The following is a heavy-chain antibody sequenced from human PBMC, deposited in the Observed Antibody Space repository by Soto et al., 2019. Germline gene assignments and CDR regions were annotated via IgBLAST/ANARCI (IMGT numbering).Heavy chain of an antibody. CDR2: IYHSGST. J-gene: IGHJ3*02. D-gene: IGHD4-17*01. CDR1: GGSISSGGYS. Sequence: SETLSLTCAVSGGSISSGGYSWSWIRQPPGKGLEWIGYIYHSGSTYYNPSLKSRVTISVDRSKNQFSLKLSSVTAADTAVYYCARDGGYGDYVGAFDIWGQGTMVTV. V-gene: IGHV4-30-2*01. CDR3: ARDGGYGDYVGAFDI.